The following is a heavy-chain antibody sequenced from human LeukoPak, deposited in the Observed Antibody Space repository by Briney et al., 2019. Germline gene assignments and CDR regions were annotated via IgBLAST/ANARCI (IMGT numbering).Heavy chain of an antibody. Sequence: GESLKISCKGSGYSFTSYWIGWVRQMPGKGLEWMGIIYPGDSDTRYSPSFQGQVTISADKSISTAYLQWSSLKASDTAMYYCARHLHSGYDFAFYYGMDVWGQGTTVTVSS. CDR2: IYPGDSDT. J-gene: IGHJ6*02. V-gene: IGHV5-51*01. CDR1: GYSFTSYW. CDR3: ARHLHSGYDFAFYYGMDV. D-gene: IGHD5-12*01.